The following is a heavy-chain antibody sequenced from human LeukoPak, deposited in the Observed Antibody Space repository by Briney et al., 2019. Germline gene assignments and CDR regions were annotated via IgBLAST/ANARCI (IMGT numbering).Heavy chain of an antibody. Sequence: SETLSLTCTVSGGSINGHYWSWIRQSPGKGLEWVGYIYYNGNTNYNPSLKSRITISVDTSKNQFSLNLSSVTAADTAVYYCTGLHFAAAEEFDPWGQGTLVTVSS. CDR1: GGSINGHY. CDR2: IYYNGNT. J-gene: IGHJ5*02. CDR3: TGLHFAAAEEFDP. V-gene: IGHV4-59*08. D-gene: IGHD6-13*01.